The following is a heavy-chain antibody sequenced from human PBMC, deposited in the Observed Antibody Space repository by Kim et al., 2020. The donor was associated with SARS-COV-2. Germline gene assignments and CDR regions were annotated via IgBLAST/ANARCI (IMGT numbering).Heavy chain of an antibody. V-gene: IGHV3-30*18. J-gene: IGHJ3*02. CDR3: AKIALECLLYQAFDI. Sequence: GGSLRLSCAASGFTFRNYAMHWVRQAPGKGLEWVAVISNDGSNTDYGDSVRGRFTISRDNSKNTLYLQMSSLRAEDTAVYFCAKIALECLLYQAFDIWGQGTMVTVSS. CDR2: ISNDGSNT. CDR1: GFTFRNYA. D-gene: IGHD3-3*01.